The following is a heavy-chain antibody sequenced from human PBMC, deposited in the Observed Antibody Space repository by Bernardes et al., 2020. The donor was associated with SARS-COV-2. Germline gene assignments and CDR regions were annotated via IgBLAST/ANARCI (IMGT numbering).Heavy chain of an antibody. CDR3: ARVSVRKKTGIDY. CDR1: GGSFSGYY. V-gene: IGHV4-34*01. Sequence: SETLSLTCAVYGGSFSGYYWSWIRQPPGKGLEWIGEINHSGGTNYNPSLKSRVTISVDTSKNQFSLKLSSVTAADTAVYYCARVSVRKKTGIDYWGQGTLVTVSS. CDR2: INHSGGT. J-gene: IGHJ4*02.